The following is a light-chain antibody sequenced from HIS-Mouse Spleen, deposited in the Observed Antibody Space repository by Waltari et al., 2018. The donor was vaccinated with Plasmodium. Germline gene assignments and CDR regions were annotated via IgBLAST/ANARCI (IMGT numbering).Light chain of an antibody. Sequence: SSELTQPPSVSVSPGQTARITCPGDALPTKYAYWYQQKSVQAPVLVIYEDSKRPSGIPERFSGSSSGTMATLTISGAQVEDEADYYCYSTDSSGNHRVFGGGTKLTVL. CDR2: EDS. CDR1: ALPTKY. J-gene: IGLJ3*02. CDR3: YSTDSSGNHRV. V-gene: IGLV3-10*01.